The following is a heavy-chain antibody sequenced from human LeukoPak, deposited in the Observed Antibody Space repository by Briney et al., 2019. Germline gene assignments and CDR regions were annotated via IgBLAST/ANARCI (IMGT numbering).Heavy chain of an antibody. CDR3: ATLLAGGWYDWFDP. Sequence: ASVKVSCKASGYTFTGYYMHWVRQAPGQGLEWMGWINPNSGNTGYAQKFQGRVTMTRNTSISTAYMELSSLRSEDTAVYYCATLLAGGWYDWFDPWGQGTLVTVSS. D-gene: IGHD6-19*01. CDR1: GYTFTGYY. V-gene: IGHV1-8*02. J-gene: IGHJ5*02. CDR2: INPNSGNT.